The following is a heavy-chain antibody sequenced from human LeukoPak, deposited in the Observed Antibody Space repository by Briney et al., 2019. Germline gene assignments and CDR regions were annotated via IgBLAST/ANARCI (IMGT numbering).Heavy chain of an antibody. CDR1: GYSFTNYW. V-gene: IGHV5-51*01. D-gene: IGHD5-18*01. J-gene: IGHJ4*02. CDR2: IYPSDSDT. CDR3: AGPIGSDSYAY. Sequence: GAALKISSKGSGYSFTNYWICWVRRMPGKGLEWMGIIYPSDSDTRYSPSFPGQVTISVYKSISTAYLQWSSLKASDTAMYYCAGPIGSDSYAYWGQGTLVTVSS.